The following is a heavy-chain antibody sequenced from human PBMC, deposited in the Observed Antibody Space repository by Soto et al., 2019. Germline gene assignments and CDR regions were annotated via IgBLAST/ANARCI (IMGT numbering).Heavy chain of an antibody. CDR1: GFTFSSYW. CDR3: TNRKLPTRPWGPAFDV. CDR2: ISSSGGST. V-gene: IGHV3-23*01. J-gene: IGHJ3*01. D-gene: IGHD6-6*01. Sequence: QPGGSLRLSCAASGFTFSSYWMHWVRQVPGKGLEWVSAISSSGGSTYYPDSVKGRFTISRDNSKNTLFLQMNSLRAEDTAVYYCTNRKLPTRPWGPAFDVWGQGTMVTVSS.